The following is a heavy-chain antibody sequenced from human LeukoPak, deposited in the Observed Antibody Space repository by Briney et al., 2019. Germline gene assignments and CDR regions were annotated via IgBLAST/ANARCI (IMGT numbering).Heavy chain of an antibody. CDR2: IYPGDSET. CDR3: ARQEGYCSSTSCYTLNWFDP. CDR1: GYNFLTDY. V-gene: IGHV5-51*01. J-gene: IGHJ5*02. D-gene: IGHD2-2*02. Sequence: GESLKISCKGSGYNFLTDYIGWVRQMPGKGLEWMGIIYPGDSETNYSPSFKGQVTFSVDKSITTAYLQWSYLKASDTAMYYCARQEGYCSSTSCYTLNWFDPWGQGTLVTVSS.